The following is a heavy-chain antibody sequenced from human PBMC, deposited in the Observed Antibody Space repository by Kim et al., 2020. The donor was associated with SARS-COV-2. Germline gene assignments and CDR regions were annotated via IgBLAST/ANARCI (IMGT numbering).Heavy chain of an antibody. J-gene: IGHJ5*02. V-gene: IGHV4-34*01. Sequence: SETLSLTCAVYGGSFSGYYWSWIRQPPGKGLEWIGEINHSGSTNYNPSLKSRVTISVDTSKNQFSLKLSSVTAADTAVYYCASLGPSSWYGGWFDPWGQGTLVTVSS. CDR3: ASLGPSSWYGGWFDP. D-gene: IGHD6-13*01. CDR2: INHSGST. CDR1: GGSFSGYY.